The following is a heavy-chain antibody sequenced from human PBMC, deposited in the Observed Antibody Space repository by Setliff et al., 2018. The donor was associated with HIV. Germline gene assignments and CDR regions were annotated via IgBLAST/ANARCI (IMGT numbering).Heavy chain of an antibody. CDR3: ASIVATFVTKYYFDY. D-gene: IGHD5-12*01. Sequence: SVKVSCKASGGSFSSYAISWVRQAPGQGLEWMGGIIPIFGTAKYAQKFQGRVTITADESTSTAYMELSSLRSEDTAVYYCASIVATFVTKYYFDYWGQGTLVTVSS. V-gene: IGHV1-69*13. CDR1: GGSFSSYA. CDR2: IIPIFGTA. J-gene: IGHJ4*02.